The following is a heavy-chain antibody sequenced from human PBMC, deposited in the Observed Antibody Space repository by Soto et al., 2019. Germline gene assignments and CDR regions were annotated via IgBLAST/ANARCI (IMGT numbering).Heavy chain of an antibody. CDR3: ARNLFDSRGYPPEV. V-gene: IGHV4-4*02. J-gene: IGHJ4*02. CDR2: IFHTGNT. D-gene: IGHD3-22*01. CDR1: GVSISSGKW. Sequence: SETLSLTCTISGVSISSGKWWSWVRQPPGEALEWIGEIFHTGNTDYKPSLKSRVSILEDKSKNQFSLNLDSVTAADTAVYYCARNLFDSRGYPPEVWGQGILVTVSS.